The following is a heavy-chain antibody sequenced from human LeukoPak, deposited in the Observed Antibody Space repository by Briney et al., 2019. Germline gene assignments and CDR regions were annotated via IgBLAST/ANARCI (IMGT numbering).Heavy chain of an antibody. CDR3: ARDNERRLTAAGTAAFDL. D-gene: IGHD6-13*01. J-gene: IGHJ2*01. CDR1: GGSIRSGDYY. V-gene: IGHV4-30-4*01. Sequence: SQTLSLTCTVSGGSIRSGDYYWSWIRQPPGKGLEWIGYTASPYHNPSLKSRVTISIDTSKNQISLKLDSVTASDTAVYYCARDNERRLTAAGTAAFDLWGRGTLVTVSS. CDR2: YTASP.